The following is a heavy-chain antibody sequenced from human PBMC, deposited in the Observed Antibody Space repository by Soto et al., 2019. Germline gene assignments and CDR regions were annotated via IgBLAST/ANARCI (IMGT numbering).Heavy chain of an antibody. V-gene: IGHV4-59*11. D-gene: IGHD6-13*01. J-gene: IGHJ4*02. CDR1: GGSISDHF. Sequence: SETLSLTCTVSGGSISDHFWNWVRQPPGKGLEWIGYIHYTGITNYNPSLKNRATMSVDTSKNQFSLNVSSVNATDTAVYYCARRRVYEGLDYWGQGTLVTVSS. CDR2: IHYTGIT. CDR3: ARRRVYEGLDY.